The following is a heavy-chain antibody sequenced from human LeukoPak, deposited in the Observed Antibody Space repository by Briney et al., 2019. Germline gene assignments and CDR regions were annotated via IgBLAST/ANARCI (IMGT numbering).Heavy chain of an antibody. D-gene: IGHD3-10*01. CDR2: ISYDGSNK. CDR1: GFTFSSYA. CDR3: ARAVPLWFGELLLDY. V-gene: IGHV3-30*04. Sequence: GRSLRLSCAASGFTFSSYAMHWVRQAPGKGLEWVAVISYDGSNKYYADSVKGRFTISRDNSKNTLHLQMNSLRAEDTAVYYCARAVPLWFGELLLDYWGQGTLVTVSS. J-gene: IGHJ4*02.